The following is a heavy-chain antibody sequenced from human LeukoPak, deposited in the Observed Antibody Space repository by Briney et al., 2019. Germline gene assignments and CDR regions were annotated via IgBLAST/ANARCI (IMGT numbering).Heavy chain of an antibody. CDR3: ARVGLGPPPPMVRGAVRGAFDI. D-gene: IGHD3-10*01. CDR2: IYHSGST. Sequence: PSETLSLTCAVSGGSISSGGYSWSWIRQPPGKGLEWIGYIYHSGSTYYNPSLKSRVTISVDRSKNQFSLKLSSVTAADTAVYYCARVGLGPPPPMVRGAVRGAFDIWGQGTMVTVSS. J-gene: IGHJ3*02. V-gene: IGHV4-30-2*01. CDR1: GGSISSGGYS.